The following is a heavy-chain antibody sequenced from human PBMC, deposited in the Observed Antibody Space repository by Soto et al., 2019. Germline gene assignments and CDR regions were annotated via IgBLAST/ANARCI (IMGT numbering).Heavy chain of an antibody. D-gene: IGHD6-13*01. CDR3: ARHQSHSSSYVDP. CDR2: INHSGST. J-gene: IGHJ5*02. CDR1: GGSMISYY. Sequence: SETLSITCTVPGGSMISYYWNWIRQPPGKGLEWIGEINHSGSTNYNPSLKSRVTISVDTSKNQFSLKLSSVTAADTAVYYCARHQSHSSSYVDPWGQGTLVTVSS. V-gene: IGHV4-34*01.